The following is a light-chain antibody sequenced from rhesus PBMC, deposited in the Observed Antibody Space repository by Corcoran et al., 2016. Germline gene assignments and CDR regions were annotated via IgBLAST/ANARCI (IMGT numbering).Light chain of an antibody. V-gene: IGKV1-28*02. J-gene: IGKJ1*01. CDR2: AAT. CDR1: QGISSY. Sequence: DIQMTQSPSSLSASVGDTVTITCRASQGISSYLNWFQQKTGKAPKLLIYAATTCQSGVPSRFSGSGSGTDFTLTSNSLQPEDFATYYCQQYTSYPWTFGRGTKVEIK. CDR3: QQYTSYPWT.